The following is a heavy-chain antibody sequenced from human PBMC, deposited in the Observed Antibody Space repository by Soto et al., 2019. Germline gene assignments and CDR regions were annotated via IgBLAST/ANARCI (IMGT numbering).Heavy chain of an antibody. V-gene: IGHV3-23*01. CDR1: GFTFSSYA. J-gene: IGHJ4*01. D-gene: IGHD2-21*01. CDR2: ISGSGDNT. CDR3: ARPPLWDY. Sequence: PGGSLRLSCAASGFTFSSYAMSRVRQAPERGLEWVSVISGSGDNTFYADSVKGRFSISRDNSGNTLYLQMNSLRAEDTAIYYCARPPLWDYWGQGTLVTVSS.